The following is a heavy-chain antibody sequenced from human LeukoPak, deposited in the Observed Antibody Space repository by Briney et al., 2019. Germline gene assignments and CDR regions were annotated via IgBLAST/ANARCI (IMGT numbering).Heavy chain of an antibody. CDR1: GFTFSSYA. D-gene: IGHD3-22*01. Sequence: PGGSLRLSCAASGFTFSSYAMSWVRQAPGKGLEWVSAISGSGGSTYYADSVKGRFTISRDNSKNTLYLQMNSLRAEDTAVYYCAKDSTGVYDSSGYYYSPSFDCWGQGTLVTVSS. J-gene: IGHJ4*02. CDR2: ISGSGGST. V-gene: IGHV3-23*01. CDR3: AKDSTGVYDSSGYYYSPSFDC.